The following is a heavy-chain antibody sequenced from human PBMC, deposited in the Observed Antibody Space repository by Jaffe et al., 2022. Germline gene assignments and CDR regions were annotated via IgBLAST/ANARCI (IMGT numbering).Heavy chain of an antibody. D-gene: IGHD3-9*01. J-gene: IGHJ4*02. CDR2: ISYDGSNK. CDR3: AKDPGILTGYPLYYFDY. CDR1: GFTFSSYG. V-gene: IGHV3-30*18. Sequence: QVQLVESGGGVVQPGRSLRLSCAASGFTFSSYGMHWVRQAPGKGLEWVAVISYDGSNKYYADSVKGRFTISRDNSKNTLYLQMNSLRAEDTAVYYCAKDPGILTGYPLYYFDYWGQGTLVTVSS.